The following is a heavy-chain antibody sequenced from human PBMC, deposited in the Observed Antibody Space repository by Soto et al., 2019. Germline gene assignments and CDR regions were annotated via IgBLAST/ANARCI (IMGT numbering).Heavy chain of an antibody. J-gene: IGHJ4*02. CDR2: ISYDGKNE. Sequence: QVQLVESGGGVVQPGRSLRLSCAASGFSFSNYAMYWVRQAPGKGLEWVALISYDGKNEKYAESVRRRFTISRDNSKNTLELQMSGLRGEDTAVYYCARHTAGVISTHRGTLGFWGQGTLCTVSS. D-gene: IGHD1-26*01. CDR1: GFSFSNYA. V-gene: IGHV3-30*04. CDR3: ARHTAGVISTHRGTLGF.